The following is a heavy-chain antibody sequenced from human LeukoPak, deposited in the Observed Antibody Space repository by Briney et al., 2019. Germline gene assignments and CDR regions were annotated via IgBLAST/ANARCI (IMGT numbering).Heavy chain of an antibody. CDR3: ARESDSSGWYDY. Sequence: GGSLRLSCAAPGFNFDDYAIHWVRQAPGKGLEWVSIISGDGGSTFYADSVRGRFTISRDNSKNSLYLQMSSLRSEDTALYFCARESDSSGWYDYWGQGTLVTVSS. CDR2: ISGDGGST. CDR1: GFNFDDYA. J-gene: IGHJ4*02. V-gene: IGHV3-43*02. D-gene: IGHD6-19*01.